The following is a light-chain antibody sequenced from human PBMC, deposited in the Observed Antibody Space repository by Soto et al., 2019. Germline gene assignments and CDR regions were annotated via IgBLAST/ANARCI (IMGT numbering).Light chain of an antibody. J-gene: IGKJ1*01. CDR1: QSVSSGY. CDR2: GAS. V-gene: IGKV3-20*01. CDR3: QQYGSSPRT. Sequence: ESVVTPSPCTVSLSPGERATLSCRASQSVSSGYLAWYQQKPGQAPRLLIYGASSRATGIPDRFSGSGSGTDFTLTISRLEPEDFAVYYCQQYGSSPRTFGQGTKVDI.